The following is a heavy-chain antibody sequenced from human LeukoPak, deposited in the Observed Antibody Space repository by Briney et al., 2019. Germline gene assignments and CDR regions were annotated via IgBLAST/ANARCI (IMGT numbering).Heavy chain of an antibody. J-gene: IGHJ6*02. CDR2: IYSGGST. CDR1: GFTVSSNY. Sequence: GGSLRLSCAASGFTVSSNYMSWVRQAPGKGLEWVSVIYSGGSTYYADSVKGRFTISRDNSKNTLYLQMNSLRAEDTAVYYCARERPGPYSSGRTAGMDVWGQGTTVTVSS. CDR3: ARERPGPYSSGRTAGMDV. D-gene: IGHD6-19*01. V-gene: IGHV3-66*01.